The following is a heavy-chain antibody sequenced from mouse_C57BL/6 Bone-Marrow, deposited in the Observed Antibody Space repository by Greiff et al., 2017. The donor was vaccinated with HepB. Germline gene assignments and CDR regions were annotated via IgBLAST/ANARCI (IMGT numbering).Heavy chain of an antibody. D-gene: IGHD2-12*01. CDR2: ISNGGGST. CDR3: ARHGGLTTGVYYAMDY. CDR1: GFTFSDYY. Sequence: EVQRVESGGGLVQPGGSLKLSCAASGFTFSDYYMYWVRQTPEKRLEWVAYISNGGGSTYYPDTVKGRFTISRDNAKNTLYLQMSRLKSEDTAMYYCARHGGLTTGVYYAMDYWGQGTSVTVSS. V-gene: IGHV5-12*01. J-gene: IGHJ4*01.